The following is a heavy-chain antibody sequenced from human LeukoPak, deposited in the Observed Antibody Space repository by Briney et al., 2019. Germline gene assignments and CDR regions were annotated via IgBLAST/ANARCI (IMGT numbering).Heavy chain of an antibody. V-gene: IGHV4-38-2*02. J-gene: IGHJ5*02. D-gene: IGHD2-15*01. CDR3: ARAVVAASNWFDP. CDR1: GYSISSGYY. Sequence: PSETLSLTCTVSGYSISSGYYWGWIRQPPGKGLEWIGSIYHSGSTYYNPSLKSRVTISVDTSKNQFSLKLSSVTAADTAVYYCARAVVAASNWFDPWGQGTLVTVSS. CDR2: IYHSGST.